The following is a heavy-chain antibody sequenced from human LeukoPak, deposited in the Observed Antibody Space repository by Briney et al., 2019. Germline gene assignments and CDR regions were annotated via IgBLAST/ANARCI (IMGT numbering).Heavy chain of an antibody. CDR2: IYYSGGT. CDR1: GGSISSSSYY. J-gene: IGHJ3*01. V-gene: IGHV4-61*05. CDR3: ARRTASWYLRAFDL. D-gene: IGHD6-13*01. Sequence: PSETLSLTCTVSGGSISSSSYYWTWIRQTPQRGLEWIGYIYYSGGTNYNPSLQSRVTISADTSANQLSLRLTSVTAADTAVYYCARRTASWYLRAFDLWGPGTMVTVSS.